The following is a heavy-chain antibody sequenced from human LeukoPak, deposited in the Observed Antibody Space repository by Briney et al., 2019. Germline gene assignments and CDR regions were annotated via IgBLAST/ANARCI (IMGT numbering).Heavy chain of an antibody. V-gene: IGHV5-51*01. J-gene: IGHJ4*02. CDR2: IYPGDSDT. D-gene: IGHD3-22*01. CDR3: ARLPNYYDSSGPYQLDY. Sequence: GGSLKISCKGSGYSFTSYWIGWVRQMPGKGLGWMGIIYPGDSDTRYSPSFQGQVTISADKSISTAYLQWSSLKASDTAMYYCARLPNYYDSSGPYQLDYWGQGTLVTVSS. CDR1: GYSFTSYW.